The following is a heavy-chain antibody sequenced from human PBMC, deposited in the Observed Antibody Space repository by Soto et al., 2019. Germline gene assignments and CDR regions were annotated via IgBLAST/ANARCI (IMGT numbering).Heavy chain of an antibody. CDR1: GGSVSSGSYY. CDR3: ASNGGGYDYDY. Sequence: EALSRTCTVSGGSVSSGSYYWRWIRQPPGKGLEWIGYIYYSGSTNYNPSLKSRVTISVDTSKNQFSLKLSSVTAADTAVYYCASNGGGYDYDYWGQGTLVTVSS. V-gene: IGHV4-61*01. J-gene: IGHJ4*02. CDR2: IYYSGST. D-gene: IGHD5-12*01.